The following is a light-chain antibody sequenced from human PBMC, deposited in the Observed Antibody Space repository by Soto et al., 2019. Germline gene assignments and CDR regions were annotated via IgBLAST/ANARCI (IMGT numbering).Light chain of an antibody. Sequence: EIVLTQSPGTLSLSPGERATLSCRASQSVSSSYLAWYQQKPGQAPRLLIYGASSRATGIPDRFSGSGSGTDFTLTISRLEPADFAVYYSQPYGTSPQTFGQGTKVEIK. CDR3: QPYGTSPQT. V-gene: IGKV3-20*01. J-gene: IGKJ1*01. CDR1: QSVSSSY. CDR2: GAS.